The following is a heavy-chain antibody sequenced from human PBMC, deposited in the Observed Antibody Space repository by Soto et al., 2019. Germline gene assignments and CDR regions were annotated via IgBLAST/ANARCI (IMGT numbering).Heavy chain of an antibody. J-gene: IGHJ5*02. CDR2: INPIFGTA. CDR3: ARRHYGDYVNGFDP. V-gene: IGHV1-69*01. CDR1: GGTFRSYA. Sequence: QVQLVQSGAEVKKPGSSVKVYCKASGGTFRSYAISWVRQAPGQGLEWMGGINPIFGTANYAQKFQGRVTITADAATRTAYMELSSLRSEDTAVSYCARRHYGDYVNGFDPCGQGTLVTFSS. D-gene: IGHD4-17*01.